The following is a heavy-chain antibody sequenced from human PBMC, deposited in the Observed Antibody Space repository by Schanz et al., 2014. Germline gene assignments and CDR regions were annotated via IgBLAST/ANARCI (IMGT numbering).Heavy chain of an antibody. J-gene: IGHJ6*02. D-gene: IGHD5-12*01. CDR2: ICSSGNTI. CDR3: ARVRRRIATPSGPSFRNYYYYAMDV. V-gene: IGHV3-48*04. Sequence: VQLVESGGGVVQPGRSLRLSCAASGFTFSSYGMHWVRQAPGKGLEWVSYICSSGNTIYYADSVKGRFTISRDNAKNSLYLQMNSLRAKDTSVYFWARVRRRIATPSGPSFRNYYYYAMDVWGQGTTVTVSS. CDR1: GFTFSSYG.